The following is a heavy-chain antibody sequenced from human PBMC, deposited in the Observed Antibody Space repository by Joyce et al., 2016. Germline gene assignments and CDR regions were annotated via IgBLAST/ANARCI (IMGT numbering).Heavy chain of an antibody. CDR2: IYTPGST. V-gene: IGHV4-61*02. CDR3: ARSTGGSYLFGMDV. Sequence: QVQLQESGPGLVKPSQTLTLTCTVSGASATRGSFYWSWIRQPAGKGLEWIGRIYTPGSTNYKSSLKSRVTMALDTSKNQVSLKLNSVTAADTAVYYCARSTGGSYLFGMDVWGQGTTVTVSS. CDR1: GASATRGSFY. D-gene: IGHD1-26*01. J-gene: IGHJ6*02.